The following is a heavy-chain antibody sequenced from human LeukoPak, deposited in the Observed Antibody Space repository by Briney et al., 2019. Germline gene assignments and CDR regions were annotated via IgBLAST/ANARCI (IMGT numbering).Heavy chain of an antibody. CDR2: ISPYNDNT. J-gene: IGHJ5*02. CDR3: ARALGYQLLSWWFDP. D-gene: IGHD2-2*01. V-gene: IGHV1-18*01. CDR1: GYTFTSSV. Sequence: EASVKVSCKASGYTFTSSVISWVRQAPGQGLEWMGWISPYNDNTNYAQKLQGRVTMTTDTSTSTAYMELRSLRSDDTAVYYCARALGYQLLSWWFDPWGQGTLVTVSS.